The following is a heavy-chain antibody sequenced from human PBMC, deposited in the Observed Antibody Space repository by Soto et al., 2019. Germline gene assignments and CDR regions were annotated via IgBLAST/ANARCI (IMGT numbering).Heavy chain of an antibody. J-gene: IGHJ4*02. D-gene: IGHD2-21*01. CDR3: ARRLAFCGGGDQRYFFAY. Sequence: SETLSLTCAVSSGSISSSNWWSWVRQPPGKGLEWIGEIYHSGSTNYNPSLKSRVTISVDKSKNQFSLKLSSVTAADTAVYYWARRLAFCGGGDQRYFFAYWGRGPLDTVSP. CDR1: SGSISSSNW. V-gene: IGHV4-4*02. CDR2: IYHSGST.